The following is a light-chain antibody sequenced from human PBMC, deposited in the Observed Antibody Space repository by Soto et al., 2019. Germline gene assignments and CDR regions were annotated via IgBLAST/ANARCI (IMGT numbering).Light chain of an antibody. Sequence: QSVLTQPPSASGTPGQRVSISCSGNSSNIGSNTVNWYHQLPGTAPTLLIYSNNQRPSGVPDRFSGSKSGTSASLAISGLQSQDEADYYCAAWDDSLNGVLFGGGTKLTVL. J-gene: IGLJ2*01. CDR2: SNN. V-gene: IGLV1-44*01. CDR3: AAWDDSLNGVL. CDR1: SSNIGSNT.